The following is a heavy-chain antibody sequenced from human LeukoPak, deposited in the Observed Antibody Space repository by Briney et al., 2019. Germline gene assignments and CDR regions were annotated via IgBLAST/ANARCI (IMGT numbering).Heavy chain of an antibody. Sequence: PSQTLSLTCTVSGGSISSGGYYWSWIRQHPGKGLEWIGYIYYSGSTYYNPSLKSRVTISVDTSKNQFSLKLSSVTAADTAVYXXXXXXXXXXXXNDYGDYGGVASEGYFDYWGQGTLVTVSS. D-gene: IGHD4-17*01. J-gene: IGHJ4*02. CDR3: XXXXXXXXXXNDYGDYGGVASEGYFDY. CDR2: IYYSGST. CDR1: GGSISSGGYY. V-gene: IGHV4-31*03.